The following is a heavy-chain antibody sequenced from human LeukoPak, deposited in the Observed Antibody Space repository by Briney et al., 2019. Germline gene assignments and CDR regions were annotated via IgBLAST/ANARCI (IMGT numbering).Heavy chain of an antibody. J-gene: IGHJ5*02. CDR2: IYYSGST. CDR3: ARGLFGYCSSTSCYRWFDP. D-gene: IGHD2-2*03. CDR1: GGSIGSGDYY. Sequence: SETLSLTCTVSGGSIGSGDYYWRWLRQPPGTGLEWLGYIYYSGSTYYNPSLKSRITISVNTSKSQFSLKLSSVTAADTAVYYCARGLFGYCSSTSCYRWFDPWGQGTLVTVSS. V-gene: IGHV4-30-4*08.